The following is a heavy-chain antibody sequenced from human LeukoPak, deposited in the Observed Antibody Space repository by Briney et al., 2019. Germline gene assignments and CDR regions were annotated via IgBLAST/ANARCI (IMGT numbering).Heavy chain of an antibody. J-gene: IGHJ3*02. CDR3: ARDPYGSGPLDAFDI. V-gene: IGHV1-18*01. CDR2: ISAYNGNT. D-gene: IGHD3-10*01. CDR1: GYTLTELS. Sequence: ASVKVSCKVSGYTLTELSMHWVRQAPGQGLEWMGWISAYNGNTNYAQKLQGRVTMTTDTSTSTAYMELRSLRSDDTAVYYCARDPYGSGPLDAFDIWGQGTMVTVSS.